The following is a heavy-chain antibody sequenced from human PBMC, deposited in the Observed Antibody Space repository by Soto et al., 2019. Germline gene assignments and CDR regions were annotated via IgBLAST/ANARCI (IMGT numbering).Heavy chain of an antibody. Sequence: QVQLQESGPGLVKPSETLSLTCTVSNGSISNFYWNWIRQSAGKGLEWIGRIHGSGSATYNPSLRSRVTMSADTSKNQCSLKVNSVTGADTAVYYCARSSHKESWFDPWGQGTLVTVSS. CDR2: IHGSGSA. CDR3: ARSSHKESWFDP. D-gene: IGHD6-13*01. J-gene: IGHJ5*02. CDR1: NGSISNFY. V-gene: IGHV4-4*07.